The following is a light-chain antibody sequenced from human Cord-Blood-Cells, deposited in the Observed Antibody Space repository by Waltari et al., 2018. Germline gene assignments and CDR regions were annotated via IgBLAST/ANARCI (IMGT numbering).Light chain of an antibody. CDR1: QSISSW. Sequence: DIQMTQSPSTLSASVGDRVTITCRASQSISSWLAWYQQKPGKAPKLLIYKASSLESGVPSRFSGSGSGTEFTLTISSLQPDDFATYYCQQYKSYSTFGQVTKVEIK. CDR3: QQYKSYST. CDR2: KAS. V-gene: IGKV1-5*03. J-gene: IGKJ1*01.